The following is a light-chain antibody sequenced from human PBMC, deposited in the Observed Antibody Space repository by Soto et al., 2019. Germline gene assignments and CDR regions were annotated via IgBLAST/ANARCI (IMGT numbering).Light chain of an antibody. Sequence: DIPLTQSPSFLSASVGDRVTITCRASQGISSYLAWYQQKPGKAPKLLIYAASTLQSGVPSRFSGSGSGPEFTLTISSLQPEDFATYYCQQRNSYPLTVGGGTKVEIK. V-gene: IGKV1-9*01. CDR2: AAS. J-gene: IGKJ4*01. CDR1: QGISSY. CDR3: QQRNSYPLT.